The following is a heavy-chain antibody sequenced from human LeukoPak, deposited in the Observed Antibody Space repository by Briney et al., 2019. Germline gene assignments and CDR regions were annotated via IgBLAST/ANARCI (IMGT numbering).Heavy chain of an antibody. CDR1: GFTFSSCW. Sequence: GGSLRLSCAASGFTFSSCWMSWVRQAPGKGLEWVANIKQDGTKEYYVDAVKGRFTLSRDNAKNSLYLQMNSLRVEDTAVYYCAREGLPYAFDYWGQGTLVMVSS. J-gene: IGHJ4*02. CDR3: AREGLPYAFDY. V-gene: IGHV3-7*01. CDR2: IKQDGTKE.